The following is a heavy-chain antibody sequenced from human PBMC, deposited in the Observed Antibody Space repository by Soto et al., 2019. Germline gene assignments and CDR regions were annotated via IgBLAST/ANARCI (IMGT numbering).Heavy chain of an antibody. Sequence: PGGSLRLSCAASGFTFSSYAMSWVRQAPGKGLEWVSAISGSGGSTYYADSVKGRFTISRDNSKNTLYLQMNSLRAEDTAVYYCAKDQDIAVVVDATPGAFDIWGQGTMVTVSS. CDR1: GFTFSSYA. D-gene: IGHD2-15*01. CDR2: ISGSGGST. J-gene: IGHJ3*02. V-gene: IGHV3-23*01. CDR3: AKDQDIAVVVDATPGAFDI.